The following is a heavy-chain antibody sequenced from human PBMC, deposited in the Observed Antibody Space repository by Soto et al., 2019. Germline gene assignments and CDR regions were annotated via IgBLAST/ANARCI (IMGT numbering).Heavy chain of an antibody. Sequence: QVQLVQSGAEVKKPGSSVKVSCKASGGTFSSYAISWVRQAPGQGLEWMGGIIPIFGTANYAQKFQGRVTITADESTSTADMELSSLRSEDTAVYYCAAIVVVPAAMVYYYGMDVWCQGTTVTVSS. CDR3: AAIVVVPAAMVYYYGMDV. D-gene: IGHD2-2*01. CDR2: IIPIFGTA. CDR1: GGTFSSYA. J-gene: IGHJ6*02. V-gene: IGHV1-69*01.